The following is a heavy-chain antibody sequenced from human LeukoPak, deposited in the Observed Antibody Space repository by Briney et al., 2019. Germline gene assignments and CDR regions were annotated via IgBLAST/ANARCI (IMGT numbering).Heavy chain of an antibody. J-gene: IGHJ4*02. D-gene: IGHD3-10*01. Sequence: ASVKVSCKASGYTFTSYGISWVRQAPGQGLEWMGWISAYNGNTNYAQKLQGRVTITADKSTSTAYMELSSLRSEDTAVYYCAIAHPRITMVRGVLSWERWGQGTLVTVSS. CDR1: GYTFTSYG. CDR3: AIAHPRITMVRGVLSWER. V-gene: IGHV1-18*01. CDR2: ISAYNGNT.